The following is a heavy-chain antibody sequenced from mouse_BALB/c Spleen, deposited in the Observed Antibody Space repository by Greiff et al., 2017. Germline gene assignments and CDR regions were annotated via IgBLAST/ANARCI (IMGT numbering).Heavy chain of an antibody. Sequence: EVQLQQSGPELVKPGASVKMSCKASGYTFTSYVMHWVKQKPGQGLEWIGYINPYNDGTKYNEKFKGKATLTSDKSSSTAYMELSSLTSEDSAVYYCARTYGNYAVYAMDYWGQGTSVTVSS. CDR3: ARTYGNYAVYAMDY. J-gene: IGHJ4*01. CDR2: INPYNDGT. D-gene: IGHD2-1*01. V-gene: IGHV1-14*01. CDR1: GYTFTSYV.